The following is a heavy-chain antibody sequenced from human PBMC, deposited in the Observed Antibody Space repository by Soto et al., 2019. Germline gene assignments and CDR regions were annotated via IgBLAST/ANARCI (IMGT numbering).Heavy chain of an antibody. J-gene: IGHJ4*02. CDR2: FDPEDGET. V-gene: IGHV1-24*01. Sequence: GASVKVSSKVSGYTLTELSLHCVRQAPGKGLEWMGGFDPEDGETIYAQKFQGRVTMTEDTSTDTAYMELSSLRSEDTAVYYCAKAQTRSSSFDYWGQGTLVTVSS. CDR1: GYTLTELS. CDR3: AKAQTRSSSFDY.